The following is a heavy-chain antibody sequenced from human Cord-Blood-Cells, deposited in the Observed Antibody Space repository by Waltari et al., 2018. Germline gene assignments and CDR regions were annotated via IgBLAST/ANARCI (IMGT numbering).Heavy chain of an antibody. J-gene: IGHJ4*02. CDR3: WTWGSEDLLFDY. CDR1: VGSISSYY. Sequence: QVQLQESGPGLVKPSETLSLTCTVPVGSISSYYWCWFRQPAGKGLEWIGRIYTSGSTNYNPSLKSRVTMSVDTSKNQFSLKLSSVTAADTAVYYCWTWGSEDLLFDYWGQGTLVTVSS. V-gene: IGHV4-4*07. CDR2: IYTSGST. D-gene: IGHD3-16*01.